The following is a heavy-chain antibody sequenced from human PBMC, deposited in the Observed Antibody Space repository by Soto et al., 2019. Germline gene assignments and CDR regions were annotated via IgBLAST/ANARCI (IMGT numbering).Heavy chain of an antibody. J-gene: IGHJ2*01. D-gene: IGHD6-13*01. V-gene: IGHV3-21*01. CDR3: ASSIAAAGTRYCDL. CDR2: ISSSSSYI. CDR1: GFTFSSYS. Sequence: AGGSLRLSCAASGFTFSSYSMNWVRQAPGKVLEWVSSISSSSSYIYYADSVKVRFTISRDNAKNSLYLQMNSLRAEDTAVYYCASSIAAAGTRYCDLWGRGTLLTVSS.